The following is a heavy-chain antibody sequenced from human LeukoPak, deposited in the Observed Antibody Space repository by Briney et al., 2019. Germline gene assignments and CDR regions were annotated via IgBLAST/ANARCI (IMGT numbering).Heavy chain of an antibody. V-gene: IGHV3-53*01. CDR3: ARGRRWDLLVSLIDASDI. CDR2: IFSGGST. J-gene: IGHJ3*02. Sequence: PGGSLRLSCAASGFSVRSNFMTWVRQAPGKGLEWVSVIFSGGSTYYADSVKGRFTISRDNSKNTLYLQMNSLRVEDTAIYYCARGRRWDLLVSLIDASDIWGQGTMVTVSS. CDR1: GFSVRSNF. D-gene: IGHD1-26*01.